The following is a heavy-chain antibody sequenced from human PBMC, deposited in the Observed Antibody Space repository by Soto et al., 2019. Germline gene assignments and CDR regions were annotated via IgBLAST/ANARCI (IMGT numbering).Heavy chain of an antibody. V-gene: IGHV4-39*01. CDR3: ARRPKRGSYSWCFDY. CDR2: IYYSGSA. D-gene: IGHD1-26*01. J-gene: IGHJ4*02. Sequence: SEXLSXSCTXCGGSITSNXXYXXWXXXPPGKGLEWLGYIYYSGSASYNPSLKSRVTMSVDTSKNQFSLKLSSVTAADTAVYYCARRPKRGSYSWCFDYWGQGTLVTVS. CDR1: GGSITSNXXY.